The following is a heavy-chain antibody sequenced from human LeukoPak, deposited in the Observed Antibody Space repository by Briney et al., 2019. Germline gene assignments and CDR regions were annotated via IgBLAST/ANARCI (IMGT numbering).Heavy chain of an antibody. CDR1: GFRFSNYA. V-gene: IGHV3-23*01. CDR3: AKGAYDYIEMGYIDY. D-gene: IGHD5-12*01. Sequence: GGSLRLSCAASGFRFSNYAMNWVRQAPGKGLEWVSLIIGSSGDTFYADSVKGRFTISRDNSKNTLFLQMNSLRAEDTALYYCAKGAYDYIEMGYIDYWGLGTLVTVSS. J-gene: IGHJ4*02. CDR2: IIGSSGDT.